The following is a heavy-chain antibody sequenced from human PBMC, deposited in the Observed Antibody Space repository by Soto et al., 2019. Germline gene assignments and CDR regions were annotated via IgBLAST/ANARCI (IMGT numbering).Heavy chain of an antibody. Sequence: PSETLSLTCTVSGGSISSGGYYWSWIRQHPGKGLEWIGYIYYSGSTYHNPSLKSRVTISVDTSKNQFSLKLSSVTAADTAVYYCARTRGRDGYNWHYWGQGTLVTVSS. V-gene: IGHV4-31*03. CDR1: GGSISSGGYY. D-gene: IGHD5-12*01. CDR2: IYYSGST. J-gene: IGHJ4*02. CDR3: ARTRGRDGYNWHY.